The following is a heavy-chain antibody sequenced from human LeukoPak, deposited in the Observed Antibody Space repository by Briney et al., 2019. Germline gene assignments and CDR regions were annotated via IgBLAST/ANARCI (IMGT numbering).Heavy chain of an antibody. CDR1: GYTFTSYA. V-gene: IGHV1-3*01. J-gene: IGHJ4*02. D-gene: IGHD5-18*01. CDR3: ARSRGYSYGNDY. Sequence: ASVKVSCKASGYTFTSYAMHWVRQAPGQRLEWMGWINAGNGNTKYSQKFQGRVTITRDTSASTAYMELSSLRSGDTAVYYCARSRGYSYGNDYWGQGTLVTVSS. CDR2: INAGNGNT.